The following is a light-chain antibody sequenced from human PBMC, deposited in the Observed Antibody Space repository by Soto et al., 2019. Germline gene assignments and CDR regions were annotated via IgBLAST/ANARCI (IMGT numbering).Light chain of an antibody. CDR2: GAS. CDR1: QSVSSSF. Sequence: EIVLTQSPGTLSLSPGERATLSCRASQSVSSSFLAWYQQKPGQAPRLLIYGASSRATGIPDRFSGSGSGTDFTLTISTLEPEDFAVYYCQQYDSSPWTFAQGTKVDIK. J-gene: IGKJ1*01. CDR3: QQYDSSPWT. V-gene: IGKV3-20*01.